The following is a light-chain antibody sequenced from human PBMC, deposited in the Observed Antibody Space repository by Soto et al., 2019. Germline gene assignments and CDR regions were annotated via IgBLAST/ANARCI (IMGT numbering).Light chain of an antibody. CDR2: LGS. Sequence: DIVMTQSPLSLPVTPGEPASISCRSSQSLLHSNGYNYLDWYLQKPGQSPQLLISLGSNRASGVPDRFSGSGSGTDFTLKISRVGAEDVGVYYCIQALQTPQTFGQGTKVEIK. V-gene: IGKV2-28*01. CDR1: QSLLHSNGYNY. J-gene: IGKJ1*01. CDR3: IQALQTPQT.